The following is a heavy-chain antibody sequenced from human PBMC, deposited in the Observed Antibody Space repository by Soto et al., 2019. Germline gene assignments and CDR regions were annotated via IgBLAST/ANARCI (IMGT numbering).Heavy chain of an antibody. V-gene: IGHV4-30-4*01. Sequence: QVQLQESGPGLVKPSQTLSLTCTVSGGSISSGDYYWSWIRQPPGKGLEWIGYIYYSGSTYYNPSLKSRVTISVDTSKNQFSLKLSSVTAADTAVYYCAREGVVVAGGAWFDPWGQGTLVTVSS. CDR3: AREGVVVAGGAWFDP. CDR2: IYYSGST. J-gene: IGHJ5*02. CDR1: GGSISSGDYY. D-gene: IGHD2-15*01.